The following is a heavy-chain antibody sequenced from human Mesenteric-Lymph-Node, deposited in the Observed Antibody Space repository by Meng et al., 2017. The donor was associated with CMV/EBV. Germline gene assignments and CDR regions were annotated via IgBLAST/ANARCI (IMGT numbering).Heavy chain of an antibody. V-gene: IGHV4-31*03. CDR3: ARGQETWGTGGSNWFDP. CDR1: GGSISGGGYY. J-gene: IGHJ5*02. CDR2: IYYSGST. D-gene: IGHD3-10*01. Sequence: LRLSCSVSGGSISGGGYYWSWIRQHPGQGLEWIGDIYYSGSTYHNPSLKSRVTISVDTSKNQFSLKLNSVPAADTAVYYCARGQETWGTGGSNWFDPWGQGTLVTVSS.